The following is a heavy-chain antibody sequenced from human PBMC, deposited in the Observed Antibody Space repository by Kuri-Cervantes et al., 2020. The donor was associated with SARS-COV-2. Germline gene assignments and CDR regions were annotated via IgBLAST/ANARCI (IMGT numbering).Heavy chain of an antibody. CDR3: ATVSDYYDSSGYFLDFGY. CDR1: GFTFNSYS. J-gene: IGHJ4*02. D-gene: IGHD3-22*01. V-gene: IGHV3-21*01. CDR2: ISSSSSYI. Sequence: ETLSLTCAASGFTFNSYSMNWVRQAPGKGLEWVSSISSSSSYIYYADSVKGRFTISRDNAKNSLYLQMNSLRAEDTAVYYCATVSDYYDSSGYFLDFGYWGQGTLVTVSS.